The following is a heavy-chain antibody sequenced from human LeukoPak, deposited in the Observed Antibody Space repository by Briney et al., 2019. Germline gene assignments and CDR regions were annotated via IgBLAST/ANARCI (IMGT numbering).Heavy chain of an antibody. CDR1: GFTFSSYS. CDR2: ISSSSSYI. Sequence: PGGSLGLSCAASGFTFSSYSMNWVRQAPGKGLEWVSSISSSSSYIYYADSVKGRFTISRDNAKNSLYLQMNSLRAEDTAVYYCAREGVEMATIDYWGQGTLVTVSS. V-gene: IGHV3-21*01. J-gene: IGHJ4*02. D-gene: IGHD5-24*01. CDR3: AREGVEMATIDY.